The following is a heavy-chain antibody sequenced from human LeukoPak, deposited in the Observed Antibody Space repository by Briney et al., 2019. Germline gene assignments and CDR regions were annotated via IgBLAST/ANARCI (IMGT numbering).Heavy chain of an antibody. D-gene: IGHD6-19*01. CDR3: ARDHSSGWYRGAFDI. V-gene: IGHV4-59*01. J-gene: IGHJ3*02. Sequence: SETLSLTCTAAGASIISYDWSWIRHPPGKGLEWIGYIYYSGSTNYNPSLKSRVTISVDTSKNQFSLKLSSVTAADTAMYYCARDHSSGWYRGAFDIWGQGTRLTVSS. CDR1: GASIISYD. CDR2: IYYSGST.